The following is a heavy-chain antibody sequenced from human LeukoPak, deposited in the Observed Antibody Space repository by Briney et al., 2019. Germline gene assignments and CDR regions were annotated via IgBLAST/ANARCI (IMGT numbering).Heavy chain of an antibody. J-gene: IGHJ5*02. CDR3: ARGRIAARPRWFDP. V-gene: IGHV4-34*01. Sequence: PSETLSLTCAVYGGSFSGYYWSWIRQPPGKGLEWTGEINHSGSTNYNPSLKSRVTISVDTSKNQFSLKLSSVTAADTAVYYCARGRIAARPRWFDPWGQGTLVTVSS. D-gene: IGHD6-6*01. CDR1: GGSFSGYY. CDR2: INHSGST.